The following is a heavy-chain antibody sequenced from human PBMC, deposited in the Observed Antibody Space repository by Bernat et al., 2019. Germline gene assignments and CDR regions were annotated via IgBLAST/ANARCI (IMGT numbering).Heavy chain of an antibody. J-gene: IGHJ4*02. CDR3: ARGRDGYRGTNFDY. V-gene: IGHV1-46*03. Sequence: QVQLVQSGAEVKKPGASVTISCKASGYTFTNYFMHWVRQAPGQGLEWMAITNPSGGSSGYAQKFQGRVSMTRDTSTSTVYMEMSSLRSEDTAVYFCARGRDGYRGTNFDYGGQGTLVTVPS. CDR2: TNPSGGSS. CDR1: GYTFTNYF. D-gene: IGHD5-24*01.